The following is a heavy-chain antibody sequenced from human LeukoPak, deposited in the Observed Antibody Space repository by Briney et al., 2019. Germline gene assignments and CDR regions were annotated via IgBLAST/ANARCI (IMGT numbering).Heavy chain of an antibody. D-gene: IGHD4-17*01. Sequence: SETLSLTCTVSGGSISSYYWSWIRQPPGKGLEWIGYIYYSGSTDYNPSLKSRVTISVDTSKNQFSLKLSSVTAADTAVYYCARGGNYGDYVPRHDYWGQGTLVTVSS. CDR1: GGSISSYY. CDR2: IYYSGST. CDR3: ARGGNYGDYVPRHDY. V-gene: IGHV4-59*01. J-gene: IGHJ4*02.